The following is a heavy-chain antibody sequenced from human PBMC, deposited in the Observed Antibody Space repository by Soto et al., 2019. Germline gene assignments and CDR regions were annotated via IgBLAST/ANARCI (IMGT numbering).Heavy chain of an antibody. CDR2: IYYSGST. J-gene: IGHJ3*02. V-gene: IGHV4-59*08. D-gene: IGHD5-12*01. CDR1: GGSISSYY. Sequence: TSETLSLTCTVSGGSISSYYWSWIRQPPGKGLEWIGYIYYSGSTNYNPSLKSRVTISVDTSKNQFSLKLSSVTAADTAVYYCAGPIVATEYDAFDIWGQGTMVTVSS. CDR3: AGPIVATEYDAFDI.